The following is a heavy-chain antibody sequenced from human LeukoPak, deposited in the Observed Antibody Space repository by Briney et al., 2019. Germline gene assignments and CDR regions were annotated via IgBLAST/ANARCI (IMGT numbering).Heavy chain of an antibody. D-gene: IGHD2-2*01. CDR1: GGSISSGGYY. CDR3: ARLASQYCSSTSCYRVGAFDI. J-gene: IGHJ3*02. CDR2: IYYSGST. Sequence: PQTLSLTCTVSGGSISSGGYYWSWIRQHPGKGLEWIGYIYYSGSTYYNPSLKSRVTIAVDTSKNQFSLKLSSVTAADTAVYYCARLASQYCSSTSCYRVGAFDIWGQGTMVTVSS. V-gene: IGHV4-31*03.